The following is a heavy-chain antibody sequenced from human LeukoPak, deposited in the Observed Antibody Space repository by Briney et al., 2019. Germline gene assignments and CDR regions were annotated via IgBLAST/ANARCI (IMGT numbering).Heavy chain of an antibody. Sequence: SVEVSCKASGGTFSSYTISWVRQAPGQGLEWMGRIIPILGIANYAQKFQGRVTITADKSTSTAYMELSSLRSEDTAVYYCASETTVTTDHDAFDIWGQGTMVTVSS. D-gene: IGHD4-17*01. CDR3: ASETTVTTDHDAFDI. CDR2: IIPILGIA. CDR1: GGTFSSYT. V-gene: IGHV1-69*02. J-gene: IGHJ3*02.